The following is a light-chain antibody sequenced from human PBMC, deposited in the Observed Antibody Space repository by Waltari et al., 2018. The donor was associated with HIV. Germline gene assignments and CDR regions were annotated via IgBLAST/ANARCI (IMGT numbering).Light chain of an antibody. CDR3: QQYDGPPYT. CDR1: PDISNH. J-gene: IGKJ2*01. CDR2: DAY. Sequence: DIQMTQSPSSLSASVGDRVTITCQASPDISNHLNWYQQKLGKAPKLLIYDAYNLEIGVPSRFSGRRSGTDFTFIISSLQPDDIGRYYCQQYDGPPYTFGQGTKL. V-gene: IGKV1-33*01.